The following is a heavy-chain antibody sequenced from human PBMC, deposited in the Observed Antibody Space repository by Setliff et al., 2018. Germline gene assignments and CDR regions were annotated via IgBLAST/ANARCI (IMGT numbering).Heavy chain of an antibody. CDR1: GFSLSTSGMC. CDR2: IYWDDDK. Sequence: SGPTLVNPTQTLTLTCTFSGFSLSTSGMCVSWIRQPPGKALEWLALIYWDDDKRYSPSLKSRLTITKDTSKNQAVFTMTNMGPVDTATYYCARRRGVVVSSWFDPWGQGTLVTVSS. D-gene: IGHD2-2*01. J-gene: IGHJ5*02. CDR3: ARRRGVVVSSWFDP. V-gene: IGHV2-5*08.